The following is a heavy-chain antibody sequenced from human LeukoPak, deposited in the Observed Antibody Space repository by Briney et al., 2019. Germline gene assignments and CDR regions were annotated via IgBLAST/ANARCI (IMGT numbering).Heavy chain of an antibody. V-gene: IGHV3-30*03. CDR2: ISYDGSNK. J-gene: IGHJ4*02. CDR3: VTDLVIKGYFDY. Sequence: PGGSLRLSCAASGFTFSSYGMHWVRQAPGKGLEWVAVISYDGSNKYYADSVKGRFTISRDNSKNTLYLQMNSLKTEDTAVYYCVTDLVIKGYFDYWGQGALVTVSS. D-gene: IGHD2-21*01. CDR1: GFTFSSYG.